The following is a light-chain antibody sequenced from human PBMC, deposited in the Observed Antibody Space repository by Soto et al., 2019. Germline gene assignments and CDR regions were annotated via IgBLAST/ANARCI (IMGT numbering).Light chain of an antibody. CDR1: QSVSSY. J-gene: IGKJ5*01. V-gene: IGKV3-11*01. CDR2: DAT. CDR3: QQRQYWPPIT. Sequence: EVVLTQSPATLSLSPGERATLSCSASQSVSSYLAWYQKKPGQAPRLVIYDATNRATGIPARFGGSGSGTDFTLTISSLEPEDFAVYYCQQRQYWPPITFGQGTRLEIK.